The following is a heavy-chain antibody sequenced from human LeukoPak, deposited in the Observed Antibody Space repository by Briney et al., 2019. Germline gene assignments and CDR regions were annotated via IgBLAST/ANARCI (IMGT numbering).Heavy chain of an antibody. CDR3: ARGGSYSGYDDPSWFDP. V-gene: IGHV4-31*03. Sequence: SQTLSLTCTVSGGSISSGGYYWSWIRQHPGKGLEWIGYIYYSGSTYYNPSLKSRVTISVDTSKNQFSLKLSPATAADTAVYYCARGGSYSGYDDPSWFDPWGQGTLVTVSS. D-gene: IGHD5-12*01. CDR2: IYYSGST. J-gene: IGHJ5*02. CDR1: GGSISSGGYY.